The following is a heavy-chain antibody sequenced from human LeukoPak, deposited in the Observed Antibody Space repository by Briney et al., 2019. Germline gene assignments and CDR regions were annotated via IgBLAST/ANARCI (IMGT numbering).Heavy chain of an antibody. CDR3: ARVHSSGWWSTEYYFDY. J-gene: IGHJ4*02. V-gene: IGHV1-8*01. Sequence: ASVKVSCKASGYTFTSYDINWVRQATGQGLEWMGWMNPNSGNTGYAQKLQGRVTITRDTSASTAYMELSSLRSEDTAVYYCARVHSSGWWSTEYYFDYWGQGTLVTVSS. CDR2: MNPNSGNT. CDR1: GYTFTSYD. D-gene: IGHD6-19*01.